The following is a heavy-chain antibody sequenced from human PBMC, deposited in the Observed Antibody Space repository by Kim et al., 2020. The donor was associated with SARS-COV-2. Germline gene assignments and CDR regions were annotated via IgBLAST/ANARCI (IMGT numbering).Heavy chain of an antibody. CDR1: GGSISSSNW. CDR2: IYHSGST. V-gene: IGHV4-4*02. Sequence: SETLSLTCAVSGGSISSSNWWSWVRQPPGKGLEWIGEIYHSGSTNYNPSLKSRVTISVDKSKNQFSLKLSSVTAADTAVYYCARGPHDYGDYKLDYWGQGTLVTVSS. CDR3: ARGPHDYGDYKLDY. D-gene: IGHD4-17*01. J-gene: IGHJ4*02.